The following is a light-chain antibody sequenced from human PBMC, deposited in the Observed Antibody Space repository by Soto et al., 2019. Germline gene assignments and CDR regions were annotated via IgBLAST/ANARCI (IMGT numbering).Light chain of an antibody. V-gene: IGKV3-20*01. CDR3: QEYSTSPPIT. CDR2: GAS. CDR1: QSISSSY. J-gene: IGKJ4*01. Sequence: EIVLTQSPGTLSLSPGERASLSCRASQSISSSYLAWYQQKSGQAPRLLIYGASSRATGIPNRFSGSGSGTDFTLTISRLEPEDFAVYYCQEYSTSPPITFGGGTKVDIK.